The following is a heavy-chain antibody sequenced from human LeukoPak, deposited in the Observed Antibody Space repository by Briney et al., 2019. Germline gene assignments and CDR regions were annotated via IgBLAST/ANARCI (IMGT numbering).Heavy chain of an antibody. D-gene: IGHD6-13*01. V-gene: IGHV4-4*07. Sequence: SETLSLTCTVSGGSIRSYYWSWIRQPAGKELEWIGRIYTSGSTNYNPSLKSRVTISVDTSKNQFSLNLISVTAADTAVYYCARGYSSSWYYFDYWGQGTLVTVSS. CDR2: IYTSGST. J-gene: IGHJ4*02. CDR3: ARGYSSSWYYFDY. CDR1: GGSIRSYY.